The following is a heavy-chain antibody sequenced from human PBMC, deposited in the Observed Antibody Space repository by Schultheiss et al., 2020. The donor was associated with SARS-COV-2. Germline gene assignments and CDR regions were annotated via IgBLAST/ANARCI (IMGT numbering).Heavy chain of an antibody. CDR1: GFTFSSYE. J-gene: IGHJ6*02. CDR2: ISSNGGST. CDR3: ARDRGDSNYKVSMDV. Sequence: GGSLRLSCAASGFTFSSYEMNWVRQAPGKGLEYVSAISSNGGSTNYADSVKGRFTISRDNSKNTLYLQMNSLRAEDTAVYYCARDRGDSNYKVSMDVWGQGTTVTVSS. D-gene: IGHD4-11*01. V-gene: IGHV3-64*04.